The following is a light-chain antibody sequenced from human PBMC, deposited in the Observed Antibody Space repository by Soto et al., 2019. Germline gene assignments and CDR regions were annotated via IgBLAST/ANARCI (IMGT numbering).Light chain of an antibody. CDR1: QRLSSN. J-gene: IGKJ5*01. Sequence: EIVMTQSPATLSVSPGERATLSCRASQRLSSNLAWYQQKPGQAPRLLIYGVSTRATGVPDRFSGSGSGTDFTLTISRLEPEDFAVYYCQQYGSSSITFGQGTRLEIK. CDR3: QQYGSSSIT. CDR2: GVS. V-gene: IGKV3-20*01.